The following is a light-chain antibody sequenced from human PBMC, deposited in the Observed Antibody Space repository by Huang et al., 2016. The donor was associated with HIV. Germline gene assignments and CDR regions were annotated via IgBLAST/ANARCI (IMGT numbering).Light chain of an antibody. V-gene: IGKV3-11*01. Sequence: EIVLTQSPATLSLSPGERATLSCRASQSVRSYLAWYQQKPGQAPRLLIYDASNRATGIPARFSGNGSGTDFTLTINSLEPEDFALYYCQQRTNWPSFGPGTKVDVK. CDR2: DAS. CDR3: QQRTNWPS. CDR1: QSVRSY. J-gene: IGKJ3*01.